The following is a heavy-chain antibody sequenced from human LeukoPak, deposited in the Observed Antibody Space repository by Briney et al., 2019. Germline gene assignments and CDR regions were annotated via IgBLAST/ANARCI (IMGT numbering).Heavy chain of an antibody. J-gene: IGHJ3*02. V-gene: IGHV1-69*01. D-gene: IGHD3-10*01. CDR3: ARATTMVRGVIITQDSRDAFDI. CDR1: GGTFSSYA. Sequence: SVKVSCKASGGTFSSYAISWVRQAPGQGLEWMGGIIPIFGTTNYAQKFQGRVTITADESTSTAYMELSSLRSEDTAVYYCARATTMVRGVIITQDSRDAFDIWGQGTMVTVSS. CDR2: IIPIFGTT.